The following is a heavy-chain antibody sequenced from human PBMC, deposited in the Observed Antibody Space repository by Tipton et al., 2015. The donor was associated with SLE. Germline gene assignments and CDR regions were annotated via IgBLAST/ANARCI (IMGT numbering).Heavy chain of an antibody. CDR3: AKDRVDFGDYAAGNFDS. J-gene: IGHJ4*02. V-gene: IGHV3-9*01. D-gene: IGHD4-17*01. CDR2: INWNSGSM. Sequence: VQLVQSGGGLVQPGRSLRLSCAASGFRFDDYAMHWVRQAPGKGLEGVSGINWNSGSMGYADSVNGRFTISRDNFKNSLYLQMNSLRAEDTALYYCAKDRVDFGDYAAGNFDSWGQGILVVVSS. CDR1: GFRFDDYA.